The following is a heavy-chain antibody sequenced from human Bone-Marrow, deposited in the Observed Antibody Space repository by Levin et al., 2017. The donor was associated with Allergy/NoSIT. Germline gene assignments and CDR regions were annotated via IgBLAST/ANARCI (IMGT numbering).Heavy chain of an antibody. V-gene: IGHV4-39*01. CDR1: GDSISSTSHF. D-gene: IGHD3-10*01. CDR2: IYYSGST. CDR3: AREGYYGSGREDAFDV. Sequence: SQTLSLTCTVSGDSISSTSHFWAWIRQPPGKGLEWIGSIYYSGSTEYNPSVQSRVTMSVDTAKGQFSLKLTAVTAADSAVYYCAREGYYGSGREDAFDVWGQGTTVTVSS. J-gene: IGHJ3*01.